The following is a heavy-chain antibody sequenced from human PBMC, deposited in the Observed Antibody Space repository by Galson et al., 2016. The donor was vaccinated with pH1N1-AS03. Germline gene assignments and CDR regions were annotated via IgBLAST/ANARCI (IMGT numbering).Heavy chain of an antibody. J-gene: IGHJ4*02. CDR3: AGHGRPHSGVLTALTAFDY. D-gene: IGHD3-9*01. CDR2: IYYSGST. Sequence: SETLSLTCSVSGGSIDISPYYWSWIRQPPGKGLEWIGYIYYSGSTNYHPSLRSRLTISLDTSKNQISLELSSVTAADTAVYYCAGHGRPHSGVLTALTAFDYWGPGALVTVSS. V-gene: IGHV4-59*08. CDR1: GGSIDISPYY.